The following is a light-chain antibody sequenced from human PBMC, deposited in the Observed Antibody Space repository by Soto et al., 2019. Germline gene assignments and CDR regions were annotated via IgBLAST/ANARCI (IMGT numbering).Light chain of an antibody. CDR2: DAS. V-gene: IGKV3-15*01. CDR1: QSVRTN. Sequence: ETVMTQSPATLSVSAGERVTLSCWASQSVRTNLAWYQQKPGQAPRLLIYDASTRATGIPARFSGSGSGTEFTLTISSLQSEDFAVYHCQQYNYWPWTFGQGTKVEIK. CDR3: QQYNYWPWT. J-gene: IGKJ1*01.